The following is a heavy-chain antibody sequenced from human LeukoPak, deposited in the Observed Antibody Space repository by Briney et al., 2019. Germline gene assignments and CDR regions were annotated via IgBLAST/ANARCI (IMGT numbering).Heavy chain of an antibody. V-gene: IGHV1-3*01. D-gene: IGHD6-6*01. J-gene: IGHJ4*02. CDR3: ARGWQLVRVDY. CDR2: INAGNGNT. Sequence: ASVKASCKASGYTFTSYAMHWVRQAPGQWLEWMGWINAGNGNTKYSQKFQGRVTITRDTSASTAYMELSSLRSEDTAVYYCARGWQLVRVDYWGQGTLVTVSS. CDR1: GYTFTSYA.